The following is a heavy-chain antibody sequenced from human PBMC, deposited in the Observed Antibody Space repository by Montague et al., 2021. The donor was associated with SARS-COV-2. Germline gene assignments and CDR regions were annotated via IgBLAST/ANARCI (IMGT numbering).Heavy chain of an antibody. CDR3: ASVNTAGAY. J-gene: IGHJ4*02. CDR1: GGSVSSGSYY. CDR2: IYYSGST. D-gene: IGHD7-27*01. V-gene: IGHV4-61*01. Sequence: SETLSLTCTVSGGSVSSGSYYWSWIRQPPGKGLEWIGYIYYSGSTNYNPSLEGRVTISVDTSKNQFSLKLSSVTAADTAVYYCASVNTAGAYWGQGTLVTVSS.